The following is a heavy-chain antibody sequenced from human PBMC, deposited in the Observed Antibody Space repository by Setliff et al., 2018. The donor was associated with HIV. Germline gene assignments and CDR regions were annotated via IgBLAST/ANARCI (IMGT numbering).Heavy chain of an antibody. CDR2: IRYDGSNK. V-gene: IGHV3-30*02. J-gene: IGHJ1*01. CDR1: GFTFSSYG. D-gene: IGHD6-19*01. Sequence: LRLSCAASGFTFSSYGMHWVRQAPGKGLEWVAFIRYDGSNKYYADSVKGRFTISRDNSKSTLYLQMNSLRAEDTAVYYCAGESSIAVAEYFQHWGQGTLVTVSS. CDR3: AGESSIAVAEYFQH.